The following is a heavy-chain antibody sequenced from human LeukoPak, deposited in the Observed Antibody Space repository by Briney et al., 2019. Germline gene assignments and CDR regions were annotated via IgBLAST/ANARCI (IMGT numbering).Heavy chain of an antibody. V-gene: IGHV4-39*07. CDR1: GGSISSSSYY. Sequence: PSETLSLTCTVSGGSISSSSYYWGWIRQPPGKGLEWIGSIYYSGSTYYNPSLKSRVTISVDTYKNQFSLKLSPVTAADTAVYYCARVIPGYSSSWYRPPPRFDPWGQGTLVTASS. CDR2: IYYSGST. D-gene: IGHD6-13*01. CDR3: ARVIPGYSSSWYRPPPRFDP. J-gene: IGHJ5*02.